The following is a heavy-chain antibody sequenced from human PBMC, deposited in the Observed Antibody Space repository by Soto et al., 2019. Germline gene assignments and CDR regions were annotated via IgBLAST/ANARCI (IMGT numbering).Heavy chain of an antibody. Sequence: QVQLVQSGAEVKKPGASVKVSCKASGYTFTSYDITWVRQAPGHGLEWTGWISAYNDNTNYAQKFQGRVTMTADTSTSTVYMELRSLRSDDTAVYYCARDRRGSSRSGFDYWGQGTLVTVSS. CDR3: ARDRRGSSRSGFDY. CDR1: GYTFTSYD. CDR2: ISAYNDNT. J-gene: IGHJ4*02. V-gene: IGHV1-18*04. D-gene: IGHD3-10*01.